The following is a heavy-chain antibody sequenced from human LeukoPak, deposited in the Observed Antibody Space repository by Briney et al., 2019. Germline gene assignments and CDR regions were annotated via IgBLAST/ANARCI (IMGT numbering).Heavy chain of an antibody. CDR2: IYHSGST. CDR1: GYSISSGYY. J-gene: IGHJ3*02. CDR3: ASRYCSSTSCSHAFDI. V-gene: IGHV4-38-2*02. Sequence: PSETLSLTCTVSGYSISSGYYWGWIRQPPGKGLEWIGSIYHSGSTYYNPSLKSRVTISVDTSKNQFSLKLSSVTAADTAVYYCASRYCSSTSCSHAFDIWGQGTMVTVSS. D-gene: IGHD2-2*01.